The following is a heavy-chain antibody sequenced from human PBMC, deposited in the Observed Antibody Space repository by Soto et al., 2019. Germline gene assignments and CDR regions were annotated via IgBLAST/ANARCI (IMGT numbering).Heavy chain of an antibody. J-gene: IGHJ6*02. V-gene: IGHV4-34*01. CDR2: INHSGST. CDR3: ARASQVHSGWETPALYYGMDV. Sequence: SETLSLTCGVYGGSFSGYSWNWVRQPPGKGLEWIGEINHSGSTNCNPSLKSRVTISVDTSKNQFSLKLSSVTAADTAVYYCARASQVHSGWETPALYYGMDVWGQGTTVTVSS. CDR1: GGSFSGYS. D-gene: IGHD6-19*01.